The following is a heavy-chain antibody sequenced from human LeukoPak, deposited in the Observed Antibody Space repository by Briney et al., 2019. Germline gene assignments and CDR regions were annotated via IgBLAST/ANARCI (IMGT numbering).Heavy chain of an antibody. D-gene: IGHD3-16*01. CDR3: ARGGGFQALDY. Sequence: PGGSLRLSCAASGFTFSSYAMNWVRQAPGKGLEWVSYITSSSSTIYYADSVKGRFTMSRDNAKNSVYLQMNSLRDEDTAVYYCARGGGFQALDYWGQGTLVTVSS. J-gene: IGHJ4*02. CDR2: ITSSSSTI. V-gene: IGHV3-48*02. CDR1: GFTFSSYA.